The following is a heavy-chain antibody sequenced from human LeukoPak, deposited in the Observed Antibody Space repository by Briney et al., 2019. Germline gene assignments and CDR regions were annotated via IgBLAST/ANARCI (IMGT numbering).Heavy chain of an antibody. CDR2: IIPIFGTA. CDR3: ARNFYFDSSGYYHY. Sequence: ASVKVSCKASGGTFSSYAISWVRQAPGQGLEWMGGIIPIFGTANYAQKFQGRVTITADESTSTAYMELSSLRSDDTAVYYCARNFYFDSSGYYHYWGQGTLVTVSS. V-gene: IGHV1-69*13. D-gene: IGHD3-22*01. CDR1: GGTFSSYA. J-gene: IGHJ4*02.